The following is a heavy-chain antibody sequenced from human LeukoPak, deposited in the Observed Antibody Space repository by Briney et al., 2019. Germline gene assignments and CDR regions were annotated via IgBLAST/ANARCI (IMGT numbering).Heavy chain of an antibody. CDR2: ISGSGGST. CDR3: AKDALYSGYRLRGYFDY. J-gene: IGHJ4*02. Sequence: GGSLRLSCAASGFTFDDYGMSWVRQAPGKGLEWVSAISGSGGSTYYADSVKGRFTISRDNSKNTLYLQMNSLRAEDTAVYYCAKDALYSGYRLRGYFDYWGQGTLVTVSS. V-gene: IGHV3-23*01. CDR1: GFTFDDYG. D-gene: IGHD5-12*01.